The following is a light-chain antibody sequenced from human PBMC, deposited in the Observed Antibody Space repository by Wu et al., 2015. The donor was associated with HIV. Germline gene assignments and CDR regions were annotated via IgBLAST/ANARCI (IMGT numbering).Light chain of an antibody. V-gene: IGKV1-39*01. CDR3: QQSYTSPRT. Sequence: DTLMTQSPSSLSASVGDRVIITCRASENIKTYLNWYQQRPGKPPKLLIYGASALPSGVSPRFSGSGSGTDLTLTINSLQAEDFATYYCQQSYTSPRTFGQGT. J-gene: IGKJ1*01. CDR2: GAS. CDR1: ENIKTY.